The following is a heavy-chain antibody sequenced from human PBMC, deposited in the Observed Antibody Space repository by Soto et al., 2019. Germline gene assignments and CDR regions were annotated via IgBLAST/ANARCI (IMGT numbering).Heavy chain of an antibody. Sequence: SETLSLTCTVSGGSISSYYWSWIRQPPGKGLEWIGYIYYSGSTNYNPSLKSRVTISVDTSKNQFSLXLSSVTAADTAVYYCARALVVPAANWFDPWGQGTLVTVSS. CDR3: ARALVVPAANWFDP. D-gene: IGHD2-2*01. J-gene: IGHJ5*02. V-gene: IGHV4-59*01. CDR1: GGSISSYY. CDR2: IYYSGST.